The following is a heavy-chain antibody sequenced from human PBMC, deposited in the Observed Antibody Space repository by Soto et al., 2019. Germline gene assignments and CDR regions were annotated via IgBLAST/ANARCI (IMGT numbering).Heavy chain of an antibody. D-gene: IGHD1-26*01. Sequence: SETLSLTCTVSGGSISSSSYYWGWIRQPPGKGLEWIGSIYYSGSTYYNPSLKSRVTISVDTSKNQFSLKLSSVTAADTAVYYCARRMRSGGWFDPCGQGTLVTVSS. CDR1: GGSISSSSYY. CDR2: IYYSGST. CDR3: ARRMRSGGWFDP. J-gene: IGHJ5*01. V-gene: IGHV4-39*01.